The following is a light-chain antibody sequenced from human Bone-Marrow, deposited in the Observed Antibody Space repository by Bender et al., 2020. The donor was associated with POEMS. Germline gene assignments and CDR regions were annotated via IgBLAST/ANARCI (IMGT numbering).Light chain of an antibody. J-gene: IGLJ3*02. CDR1: SSDVGGSNH. CDR3: SSYTTSVTLV. CDR2: DVS. Sequence: QSALTQPASVSGSRGQSITISCTGTSSDVGGSNHVSWYQQHPVRAPKLMLYDVSYRPSGISNRFSGSKSGTTASLTISGLQAADEADYYCSSYTTSVTLVFGGGTKLTVL. V-gene: IGLV2-14*03.